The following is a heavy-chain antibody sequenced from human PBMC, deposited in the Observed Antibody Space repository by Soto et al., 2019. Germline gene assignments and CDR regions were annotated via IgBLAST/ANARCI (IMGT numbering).Heavy chain of an antibody. CDR1: GGTFSSYA. CDR3: ARTYDYVWGSYRWDAFDI. J-gene: IGHJ3*02. CDR2: IIPIFGTA. Sequence: QVQLVQSGAEVKKPGSSVKVSCKASGGTFSSYAISWVRQAPGQGLEWMGGIIPIFGTANYAQKFQGRVTITADESTSPAYIELSSLRSEDTAVYYCARTYDYVWGSYRWDAFDIWGQGTMVTVAS. D-gene: IGHD3-16*02. V-gene: IGHV1-69*01.